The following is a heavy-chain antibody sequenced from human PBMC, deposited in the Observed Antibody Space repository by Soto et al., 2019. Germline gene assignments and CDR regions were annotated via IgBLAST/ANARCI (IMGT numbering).Heavy chain of an antibody. J-gene: IGHJ4*02. D-gene: IGHD6-13*01. CDR1: GGSISSYY. CDR3: ARGWGAAADYYFDY. CDR2: IYYSGST. V-gene: IGHV4-59*01. Sequence: SXTLSLTCTVSGGSISSYYWSWIRQPPGKGLEWIGYIYYSGSTNYNPSLKSRVTISVDTSKNQFSLKLGSVTAADTAVYYCARGWGAAADYYFDYWGQGTLVTVSS.